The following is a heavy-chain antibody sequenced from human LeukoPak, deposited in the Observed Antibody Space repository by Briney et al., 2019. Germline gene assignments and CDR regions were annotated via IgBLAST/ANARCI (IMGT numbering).Heavy chain of an antibody. J-gene: IGHJ4*02. V-gene: IGHV3-21*01. CDR2: ITTSSTYM. CDR1: GFAFNSYS. CDR3: ARHRYYFDY. Sequence: GGSLRLSCAASGFAFNSYSMNWVRQAPGKGLEWVASITTSSTYMHYADSVKGRFTISRDNAKNSLYLQMNSLRAHDTAVYFCARHRYYFDYWGQGTLVTVSS.